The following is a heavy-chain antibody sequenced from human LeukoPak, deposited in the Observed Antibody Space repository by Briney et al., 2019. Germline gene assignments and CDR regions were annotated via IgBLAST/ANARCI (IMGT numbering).Heavy chain of an antibody. CDR3: ARVAAPWFVDY. CDR2: IKQDGSEK. Sequence: GGSLRLSCAASGFTFSSYWMSWVRQAPGKGLEWVANIKQDGSEKYYVDSVKGRFTISRDNAKNSLYLQMNSLRAKDTAVYYCARVAAPWFVDYWGQGTLVTVSS. CDR1: GFTFSSYW. D-gene: IGHD6-6*01. J-gene: IGHJ4*02. V-gene: IGHV3-7*01.